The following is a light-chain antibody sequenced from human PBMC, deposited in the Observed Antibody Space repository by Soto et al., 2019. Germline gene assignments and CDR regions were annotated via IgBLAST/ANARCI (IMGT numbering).Light chain of an antibody. Sequence: EIALTQSPGTLSLSPGERATLTCRASQSVSSSSLAWYQQKPGQAPRLLIYAASSRATGIPDRFSGSGSGTDFTLTISRLEPEDFAVYYCQQYGSSPPFTFGQGTKLHIK. V-gene: IGKV3-20*01. CDR3: QQYGSSPPFT. J-gene: IGKJ2*01. CDR2: AAS. CDR1: QSVSSSS.